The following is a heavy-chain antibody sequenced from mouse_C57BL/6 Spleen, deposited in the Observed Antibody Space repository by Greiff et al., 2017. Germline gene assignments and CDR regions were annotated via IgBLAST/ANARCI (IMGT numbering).Heavy chain of an antibody. D-gene: IGHD3-2*02. CDR2: IYPGSGST. V-gene: IGHV1-55*01. CDR3: ARGDSSGDRD. J-gene: IGHJ3*01. Sequence: QVQLQQPGAELVKPGASVKMSCKASGYTFTSYWITWVKQRPGQGLEWIGDIYPGSGSTNYNEKFKSKATMTVDTSSSTAYMRLSSLTSEDSAVYYCARGDSSGDRDWGQGTLVTVSA. CDR1: GYTFTSYW.